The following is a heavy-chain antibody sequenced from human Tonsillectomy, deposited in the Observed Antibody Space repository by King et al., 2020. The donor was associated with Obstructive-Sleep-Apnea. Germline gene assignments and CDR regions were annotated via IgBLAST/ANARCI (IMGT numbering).Heavy chain of an antibody. D-gene: IGHD2-8*02. CDR1: GFTFSDYW. J-gene: IGHJ4*02. Sequence: VQLVESGGDLVQPGGSLRLSCASSGFTFSDYWMTWIRQVPGKGLEWVALIKHDGSGKADVDSVKGRFAISKDNAKKSLYLQMNNLKAEDTAVYYCATDPHHYSAGGAFGYWGQGTPVTVSS. CDR3: ATDPHHYSAGGAFGY. V-gene: IGHV3-7*03. CDR2: IKHDGSGK.